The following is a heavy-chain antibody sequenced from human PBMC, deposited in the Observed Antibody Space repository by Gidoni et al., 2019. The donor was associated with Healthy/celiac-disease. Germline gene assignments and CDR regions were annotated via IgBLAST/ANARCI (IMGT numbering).Heavy chain of an antibody. CDR3: ARGFNWTYECAY. Sequence: QVQLVQSGAEVKKPGSSVKVSCKASGGTFSRYASNWVRQAPGQVLEWLGGIILIFGTSTFAQKFPGRVTIPAAEPTRTAYMELRRLRSEATAVYYCARGFNWTYECAYWGQGTLVTVSS. CDR2: IILIFGTS. D-gene: IGHD1-7*01. V-gene: IGHV1-69*01. CDR1: GGTFSRYA. J-gene: IGHJ4*02.